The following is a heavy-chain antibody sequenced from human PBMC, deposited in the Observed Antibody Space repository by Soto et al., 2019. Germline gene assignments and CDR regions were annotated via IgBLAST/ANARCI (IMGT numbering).Heavy chain of an antibody. Sequence: QVQLQESGPGLVKPSETLSLTCTVPGGSVSSGSYYWSWIRQPPGKGLEWIGYIYYSGSTNYNPSLKSRVTISVDTSKNQFSLKLSSVTAADTAVYYCARHSGSSEFDYWGQGTLVTVSS. V-gene: IGHV4-61*01. CDR1: GGSVSSGSYY. CDR2: IYYSGST. J-gene: IGHJ4*02. D-gene: IGHD1-26*01. CDR3: ARHSGSSEFDY.